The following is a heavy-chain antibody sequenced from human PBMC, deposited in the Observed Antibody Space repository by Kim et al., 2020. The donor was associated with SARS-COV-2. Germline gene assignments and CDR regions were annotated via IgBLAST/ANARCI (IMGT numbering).Heavy chain of an antibody. CDR2: ISGDGGST. D-gene: IGHD6-6*01. Sequence: GGSLRLSCAASGFTFDDYAMHWVRQAPGKGLEWVSLISGDGGSTYYADSVKGRFTISRDNSKNSLYLQMNSLRTEDTALYYCAKIPPVYRCVLCDSSSSYGMDVWGQGTTVTVSS. CDR1: GFTFDDYA. V-gene: IGHV3-43*02. CDR3: AKIPPVYRCVLCDSSSSYGMDV. J-gene: IGHJ6*02.